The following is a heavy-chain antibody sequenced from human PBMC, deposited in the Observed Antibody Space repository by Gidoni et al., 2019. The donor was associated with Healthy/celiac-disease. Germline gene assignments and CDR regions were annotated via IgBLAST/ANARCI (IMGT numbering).Heavy chain of an antibody. Sequence: QVQLVESGGGVVQPGWSLRLSCAASGFTFSSYGMHWVRKAPGKGLEWVAVIWYDGSNKYYADSVKGRFTISRDNSKNTLYLQMNSLRAEDTAVYYCARDQAVAAYYYYGMDVWGQGTTVTVSS. CDR1: GFTFSSYG. V-gene: IGHV3-33*01. CDR3: ARDQAVAAYYYYGMDV. J-gene: IGHJ6*02. D-gene: IGHD6-19*01. CDR2: IWYDGSNK.